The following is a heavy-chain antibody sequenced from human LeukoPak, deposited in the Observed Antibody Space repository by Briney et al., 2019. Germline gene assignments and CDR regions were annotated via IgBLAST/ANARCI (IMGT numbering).Heavy chain of an antibody. CDR3: AREGHDFWSGSRGWFDP. V-gene: IGHV4-30-4*01. CDR2: THNSGST. J-gene: IGHJ5*02. CDR1: AGSITSHDYY. D-gene: IGHD3-3*01. Sequence: SQTLSLTCTVSAGSITSHDYYWSWIRQAPGKGLEWIGYTHNSGSTFYNPSLKSRFTISVDTSKNQFSLKVRSVTAADTAVYYCAREGHDFWSGSRGWFDPWGQGTLVTVSS.